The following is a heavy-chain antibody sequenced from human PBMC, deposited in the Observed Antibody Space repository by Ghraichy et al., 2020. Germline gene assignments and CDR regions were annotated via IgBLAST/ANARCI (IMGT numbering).Heavy chain of an antibody. CDR3: ARDLRIAAAAHYYYYGMDV. CDR1: GFTFSSYS. V-gene: IGHV3-21*01. D-gene: IGHD6-13*01. CDR2: ISSSSSYI. J-gene: IGHJ6*02. Sequence: GASLNISCAASGFTFSSYSMNWVRQAPGKGLEWVSSISSSSSYIYYADSVKGRFTISRDNAKNSLYLQMNSLRAEDTAVYYCARDLRIAAAAHYYYYGMDVWGQGTTVTVSS.